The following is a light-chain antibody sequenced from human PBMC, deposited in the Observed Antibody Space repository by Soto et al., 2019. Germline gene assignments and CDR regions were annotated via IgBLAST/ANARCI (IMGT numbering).Light chain of an antibody. CDR1: QSVSSN. Sequence: EIVMTQSPATLSVSPGERATLSCRASQSVSSNLAWYQQKPGQAPRHLIYGASTRATGIPARFSGSGSGTEFTLTISSLQSEDFAVYYCQQYNNWPPYMYTFGQGTKLEIK. CDR3: QQYNNWPPYMYT. V-gene: IGKV3-15*01. J-gene: IGKJ2*01. CDR2: GAS.